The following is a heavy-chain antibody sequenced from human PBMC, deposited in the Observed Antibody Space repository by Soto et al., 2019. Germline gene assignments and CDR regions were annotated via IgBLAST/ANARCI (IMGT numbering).Heavy chain of an antibody. CDR1: GGSISSYY. CDR2: IYYSGST. D-gene: IGHD3-22*01. Sequence: PSETLSLTCTVSGGSISSYYWSWIRQPPGKGLEWIGYIYYSGSTNYNPSLKSRVTISVDTSKNQFSLKLSSVTAADTAVYYCASDHYDSRGYPFRNYYYYGMDVWGQGTTGTVSS. CDR3: ASDHYDSRGYPFRNYYYYGMDV. J-gene: IGHJ6*02. V-gene: IGHV4-59*01.